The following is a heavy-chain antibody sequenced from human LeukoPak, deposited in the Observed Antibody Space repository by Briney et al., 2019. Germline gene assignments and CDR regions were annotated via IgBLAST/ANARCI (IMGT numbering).Heavy chain of an antibody. Sequence: PGGSLRLSCSAPGFTFSNYAMHWVRQAPVKGLEYISAISSNAGSTYYADSVKSRFIISRDNSKNTLYLQMSSLRAEDTAVYYCVKDLTAVTTRILGDWGQGTLVTVSS. CDR1: GFTFSNYA. D-gene: IGHD4-17*01. J-gene: IGHJ4*02. CDR2: ISSNAGST. CDR3: VKDLTAVTTRILGD. V-gene: IGHV3-64D*06.